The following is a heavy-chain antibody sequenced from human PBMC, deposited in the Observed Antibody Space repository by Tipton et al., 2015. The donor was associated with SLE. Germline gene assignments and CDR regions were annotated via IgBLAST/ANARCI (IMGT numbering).Heavy chain of an antibody. D-gene: IGHD2-21*01. V-gene: IGHV5-51*03. CDR1: GYRFTSYW. J-gene: IGHJ2*01. CDR3: ARSRIPSWYFDL. Sequence: QLVQSGAEVKKPGESLKISCKGSGYRFTSYWIGWVRQMPGKGLELMGIIYPGDSDTRYSPSFQGQVTISADKFNSTAHLQWSSLKASDSAMYYCARSRIPSWYFDLWGRGTLVSVSS. CDR2: IYPGDSDT.